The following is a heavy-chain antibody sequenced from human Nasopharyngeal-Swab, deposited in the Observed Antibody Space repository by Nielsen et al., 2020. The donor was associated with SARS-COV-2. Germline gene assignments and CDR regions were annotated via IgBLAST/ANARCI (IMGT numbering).Heavy chain of an antibody. Sequence: SETLSLTCTVSGYSMITISWIWIRQPPGKGLEWIGYIYYNGRTNYTPSLKSRVTVSLDTSRNQFSLKLDSVTAADTATYYCARQNVLKHLEWTSTFYSYRIDVWGKGTTVTVSS. CDR3: ARQNVLKHLEWTSTFYSYRIDV. D-gene: IGHD2/OR15-2a*01. J-gene: IGHJ6*03. CDR2: IYYNGRT. CDR1: GYSMITIS. V-gene: IGHV4-59*08.